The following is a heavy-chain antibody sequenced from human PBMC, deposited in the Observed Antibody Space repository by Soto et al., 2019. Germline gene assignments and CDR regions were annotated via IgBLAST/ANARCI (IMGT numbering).Heavy chain of an antibody. J-gene: IGHJ4*02. D-gene: IGHD6-13*01. CDR3: AKRQGIGAAAKNFDF. CDR2: ISAGGNLI. V-gene: IGHV3-23*01. CDR1: GFIFSNHA. Sequence: GGSLRLSCAACGFIFSNHAMSWVRQVPGKGLEWVSGISAGGNLIYYADSVRGRFTMSRDNSKNMLYLQMNSLRAEDTAVYFCAKRQGIGAAAKNFDFWGQGARVTVSS.